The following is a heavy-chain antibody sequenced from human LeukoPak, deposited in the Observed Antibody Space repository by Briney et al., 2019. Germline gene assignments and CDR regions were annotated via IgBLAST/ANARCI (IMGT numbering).Heavy chain of an antibody. Sequence: QPGGSLRLSCAASGFSFSSYDMHWVRQATGKGLEWVSTIGPAGDTYYAGSVKGRFTIFRENAKNSLYLQMNNLGVGDTAVYYCARGRYPEYWGQGTLVTVSS. V-gene: IGHV3-13*04. D-gene: IGHD2-2*01. CDR2: IGPAGDT. J-gene: IGHJ4*02. CDR1: GFSFSSYD. CDR3: ARGRYPEY.